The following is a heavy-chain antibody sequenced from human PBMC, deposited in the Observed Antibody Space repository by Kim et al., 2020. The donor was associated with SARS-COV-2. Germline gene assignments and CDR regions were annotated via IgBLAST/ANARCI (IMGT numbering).Heavy chain of an antibody. CDR2: IYYSGST. CDR1: GGSISSSSYY. V-gene: IGHV4-39*01. J-gene: IGHJ4*02. CDR3: ARGVGAIPRDY. Sequence: SETLSLTCTVSGGSISSSSYYWGWIRQPPGKGLEWIGRIYYSGSTYYNPSLKSRVTISVDTSKNQFSLKLRSVTAADTAVYYCARGVGAIPRDYWGQGTLVTVSS. D-gene: IGHD1-26*01.